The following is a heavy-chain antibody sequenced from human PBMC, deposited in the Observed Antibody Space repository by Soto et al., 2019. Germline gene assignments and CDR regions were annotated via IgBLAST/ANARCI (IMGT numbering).Heavy chain of an antibody. D-gene: IGHD3-10*01. CDR3: ARSFPIDYYGSGSSDAFDI. J-gene: IGHJ3*02. CDR1: GGSISSGGYY. CDR2: IYYSGST. V-gene: IGHV4-31*03. Sequence: SETLSLTCTVSGGSISSGGYYWSWIRQHPGKGLEWIGYIYYSGSTYYNPSLKSRVTISVDTSKNQFSLKLSSVTAVDTAVYYCARSFPIDYYGSGSSDAFDIWGQGTMVTVSS.